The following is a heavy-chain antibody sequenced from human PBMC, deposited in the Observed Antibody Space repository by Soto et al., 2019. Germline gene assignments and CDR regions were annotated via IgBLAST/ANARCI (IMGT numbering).Heavy chain of an antibody. CDR3: ARASRSSSAADY. CDR1: GESISSAGYY. D-gene: IGHD6-6*01. Sequence: QVQLQESGPGLVKASQTLSLICSVSGESISSAGYYWSWIRHHPGKGLEWIGYIYDSESAYYNPSLRRVVTTSIDTSKNHFAMKLSCVTAAYTAVYYCARASRSSSAADYWGQGTLITVSS. V-gene: IGHV4-31*01. J-gene: IGHJ4*02. CDR2: IYDSESA.